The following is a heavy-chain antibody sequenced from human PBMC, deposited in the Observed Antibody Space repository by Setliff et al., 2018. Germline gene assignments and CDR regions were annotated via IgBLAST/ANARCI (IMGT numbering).Heavy chain of an antibody. D-gene: IGHD3-3*01. Sequence: ASVKVSCKASGYTFTSYDINWVRQATGQGLEWMGWMNPNSGNTGYAQKFQGRVTMTRNTSISTAYMDLSSLRFEDTAVYYCARAQSWSGYYRYWGQGTLVTVSS. CDR1: GYTFTSYD. CDR2: MNPNSGNT. J-gene: IGHJ4*02. V-gene: IGHV1-8*02. CDR3: ARAQSWSGYYRY.